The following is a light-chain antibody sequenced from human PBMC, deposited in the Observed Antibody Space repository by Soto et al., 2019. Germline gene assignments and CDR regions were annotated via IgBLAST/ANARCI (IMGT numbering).Light chain of an antibody. J-gene: IGKJ1*01. V-gene: IGKV1-5*01. CDR3: QHTRT. CDR2: DAS. Sequence: DFQMTQSPSTLSASVGDRVTITCRASQNINNWVAWYQQKPGKAPNFLLYDASTLQRWVPSRFSGSGFGTEFSLTISSLQPDDFGSYYCQHTRTFGQGTKVEIK. CDR1: QNINNW.